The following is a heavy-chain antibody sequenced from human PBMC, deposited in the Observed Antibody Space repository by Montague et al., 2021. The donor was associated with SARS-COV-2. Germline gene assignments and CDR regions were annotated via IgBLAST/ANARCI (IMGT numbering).Heavy chain of an antibody. D-gene: IGHD3-22*01. J-gene: IGHJ6*02. CDR2: IYYSGST. V-gene: IGHV4-39*01. CDR3: ARPYDSSSYYYGMDV. Sequence: SKTLSLTCTVSGGSISSSSYYWGWIRQPPGKGLEWIGSIYYSGSTYYNPSLKSRVTISVDTSKNQFSLKLSSVTAADTAVYYCARPYDSSSYYYGMDVWGQGTTVTVSS. CDR1: GGSISSSSYY.